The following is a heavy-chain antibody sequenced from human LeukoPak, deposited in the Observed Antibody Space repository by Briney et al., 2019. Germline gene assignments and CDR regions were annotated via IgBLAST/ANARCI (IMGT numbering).Heavy chain of an antibody. CDR1: GFTFSSYV. D-gene: IGHD3-3*01. CDR2: IYSGGST. J-gene: IGHJ4*02. V-gene: IGHV3-66*01. Sequence: GGSLRLSCAASGFTFSSYVMSWVRQAPGKGLEWVSVIYSGGSTYYADSVKGRFTISRDNSKNTLYLQMNSLRAEDTAVYYCARGTTNHTRTYYDFWSGSTSDQYCFDYWGQGTLVTVSS. CDR3: ARGTTNHTRTYYDFWSGSTSDQYCFDY.